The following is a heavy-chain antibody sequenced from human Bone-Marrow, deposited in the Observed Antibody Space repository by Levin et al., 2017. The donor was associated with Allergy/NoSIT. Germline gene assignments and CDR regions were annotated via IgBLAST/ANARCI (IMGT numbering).Heavy chain of an antibody. CDR1: GGTFSSYA. J-gene: IGHJ6*02. V-gene: IGHV1-69*04. D-gene: IGHD3-3*01. CDR2: IIPILGIA. CDR3: ARGGGFWSGYYTRIHYYYGMDV. Sequence: SVKVSCKASGGTFSSYAISWVRQAPGQGLEWMGRIIPILGIANYAQKFQGRVTITADKSTSTAYMELSSLRSEDTAVYYCARGGGFWSGYYTRIHYYYGMDVWGQGTTVTVSS.